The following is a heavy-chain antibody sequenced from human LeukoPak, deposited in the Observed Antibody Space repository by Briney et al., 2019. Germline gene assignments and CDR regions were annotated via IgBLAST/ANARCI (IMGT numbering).Heavy chain of an antibody. CDR1: GFTFSSYE. J-gene: IGHJ5*02. CDR3: AKGRIAPGDP. CDR2: ISRSADST. D-gene: IGHD6-13*01. Sequence: GGSLRLSCAASGFTFSSYEMNWVRQAPGKGLEWVSTISRSADSTYFADSVKGRFTISRDNSKNTLYLQMNSLRAEDTAVYYCAKGRIAPGDPWGQGTLVTVSS. V-gene: IGHV3-23*01.